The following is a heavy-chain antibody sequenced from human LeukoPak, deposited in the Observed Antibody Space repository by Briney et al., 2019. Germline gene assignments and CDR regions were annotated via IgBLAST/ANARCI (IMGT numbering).Heavy chain of an antibody. J-gene: IGHJ6*03. CDR3: ARGRSAPPIYYYYYYMDV. Sequence: SETLSLTCAVYGGSFSGYYWSWIRQPPGKGLEWIGAINHSGSTNYNPSLKSRVTISVDTSKNQFSLKLSSVTAADTAVYYCARGRSAPPIYYYYYYMDVWGKGTTVTVSS. CDR2: INHSGST. V-gene: IGHV4-34*01. CDR1: GGSFSGYY.